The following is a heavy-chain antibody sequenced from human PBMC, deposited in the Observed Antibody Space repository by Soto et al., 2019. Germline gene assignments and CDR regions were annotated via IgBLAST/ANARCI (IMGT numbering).Heavy chain of an antibody. CDR2: IKADNGDT. J-gene: IGHJ4*02. Sequence: HIVQSGPEEKSPGASVKLSCTTSGYIFADYAIHWVRQSPGQGLEWVGWIKADNGDTGYAPKFQGRLIITRDISASTSYMELSDLRSTDTGVFYCATSDWAWWGRGTLITVSS. CDR1: GYIFADYA. V-gene: IGHV1-3*05. D-gene: IGHD3-9*01. CDR3: ATSDWAW.